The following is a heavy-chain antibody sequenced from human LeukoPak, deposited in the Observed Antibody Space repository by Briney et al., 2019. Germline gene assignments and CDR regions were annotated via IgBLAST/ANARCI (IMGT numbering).Heavy chain of an antibody. D-gene: IGHD3-22*01. CDR3: ARVRSGYYFDY. CDR2: ISNSGGAI. J-gene: IGHJ4*02. CDR1: GFNFSDFY. Sequence: GGSLRLSCAASGFNFSDFYMGWIRQAPGKGLEWISSISNSGGAIYYSASVKGRFTMSRHNAKNSLFLQVDSLRAEDTVLYYCARVRSGYYFDYWGQGTLVTVSS. V-gene: IGHV3-11*01.